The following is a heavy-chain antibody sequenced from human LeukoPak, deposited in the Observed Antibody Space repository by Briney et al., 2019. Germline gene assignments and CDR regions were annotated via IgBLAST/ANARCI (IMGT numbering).Heavy chain of an antibody. CDR1: GFTFSSYA. D-gene: IGHD3-16*01. V-gene: IGHV3-23*01. Sequence: GGSLRLSCAASGFTFSSYAMSWVRQAPGKGLEWVSAISGSGGSTYYADSVKGRFTISRDNAKNSLYLQMNSLRAEDTAVYYCARDGGDWFDPWGQGTLVTVSS. CDR2: ISGSGGST. CDR3: ARDGGDWFDP. J-gene: IGHJ5*02.